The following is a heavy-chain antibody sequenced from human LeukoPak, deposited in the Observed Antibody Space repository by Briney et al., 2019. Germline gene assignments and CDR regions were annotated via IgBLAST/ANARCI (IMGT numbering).Heavy chain of an antibody. CDR2: IYYSGST. D-gene: IGHD3-22*01. CDR3: AGPPSGSYDSSGYYRPYYFDY. V-gene: IGHV4-59*01. CDR1: GGSISSYY. J-gene: IGHJ4*02. Sequence: PSETLSLTCTVSGGSISSYYWSWIRQPPGEGLEWIGYIYYSGSTNYNPSLKSRVTISVDTSKNQFSLKLSSVTAADTAVYYCAGPPSGSYDSSGYYRPYYFDYWGQGTLVTVSS.